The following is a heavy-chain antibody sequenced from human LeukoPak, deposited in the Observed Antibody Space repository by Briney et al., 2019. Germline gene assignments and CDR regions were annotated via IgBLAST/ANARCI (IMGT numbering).Heavy chain of an antibody. CDR1: GFTFTNYA. Sequence: PGRSLRLSCAASGFTFTNYALHWVRQAPGKGLERVAVISYDGTNKYYADSVKGRFTISRDNSKNTLSLQMNSLRAEDTALYYCARGFVLGAAKNYFDYWGQGALVTVSS. V-gene: IGHV3-30-3*01. CDR3: ARGFVLGAAKNYFDY. J-gene: IGHJ4*02. CDR2: ISYDGTNK. D-gene: IGHD2-21*02.